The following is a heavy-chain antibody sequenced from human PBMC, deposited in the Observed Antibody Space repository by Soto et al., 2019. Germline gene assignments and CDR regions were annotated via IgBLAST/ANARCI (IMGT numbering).Heavy chain of an antibody. CDR2: VYNSGST. J-gene: IGHJ4*02. D-gene: IGHD6-13*01. CDR1: GGSISSNY. CDR3: ARYRREAVAGYTLDN. Sequence: SETLSLTCTVSGGSISSNYWTWIRQPPGKGLEWIGYVYNSGSTNCNPSLKSRVTISEDTSKSQFSLKVNSMTAADTAVYYCARYRREAVAGYTLDNWGQGILVTVS. V-gene: IGHV4-59*01.